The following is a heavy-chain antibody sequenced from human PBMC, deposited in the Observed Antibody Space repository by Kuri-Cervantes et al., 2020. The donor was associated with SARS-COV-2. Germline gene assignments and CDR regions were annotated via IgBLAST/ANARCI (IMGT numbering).Heavy chain of an antibody. D-gene: IGHD2-2*01. CDR1: GGTFSSYA. CDR2: IIPIFGTA. CDR3: AREGSCSSTSCPSDY. V-gene: IGHV1-69*06. Sequence: SVKVSCKASGGTFSSYAISWVRQAPGQGLEWMGGIIPIFGTANYAQKFQGRVAITADKSTSTAYMELSSLRSEDTAVYYCAREGSCSSTSCPSDYWGQGTLVTVSS. J-gene: IGHJ4*02.